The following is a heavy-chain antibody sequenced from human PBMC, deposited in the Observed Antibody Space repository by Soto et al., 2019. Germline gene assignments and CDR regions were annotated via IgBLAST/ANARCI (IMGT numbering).Heavy chain of an antibody. CDR2: INAGNGNT. CDR3: ARVHSSWGGWFDP. D-gene: IGHD6-13*01. Sequence: QVQLVQSGSEVKKPGASVKVSCKASGYTFTSYAMHWVRQAPGQRLEWMGWINAGNGNTKYSQKFQGRVTITRDTSAGTAYMELSSLRSEDTAVYYCARVHSSWGGWFDPWGQGTLVTVSS. CDR1: GYTFTSYA. V-gene: IGHV1-3*01. J-gene: IGHJ5*02.